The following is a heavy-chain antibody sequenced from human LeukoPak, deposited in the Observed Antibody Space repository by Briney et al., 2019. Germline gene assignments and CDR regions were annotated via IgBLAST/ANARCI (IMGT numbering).Heavy chain of an antibody. J-gene: IGHJ6*03. Sequence: PSETLSLTCAVYGGSFSGYYWSWIRQPPGKGLEWIGEINHSGSTNYNTSLKSRVTISVDTSKNQFSLKLSSVTAADTAVYYCARNHYYYYMEVWGKGTTVTISS. CDR3: ARNHYYYYMEV. CDR1: GGSFSGYY. CDR2: INHSGST. V-gene: IGHV4-34*01. D-gene: IGHD1-14*01.